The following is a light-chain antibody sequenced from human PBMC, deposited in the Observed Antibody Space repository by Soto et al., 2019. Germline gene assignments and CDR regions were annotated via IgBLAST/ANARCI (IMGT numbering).Light chain of an antibody. CDR2: RDS. CDR3: HVWDSSTAV. J-gene: IGLJ3*02. V-gene: IGLV3-9*01. CDR1: NIGTRS. Sequence: SYELTQPLSVSVPLGQTASITCGGNNIGTRSVHWYQQKPGQAPVLVVYRDSNRPSGIPERFSGSNSGNTATLTISRAQAGDEADYYCHVWDSSTAVFGGGTKVTVL.